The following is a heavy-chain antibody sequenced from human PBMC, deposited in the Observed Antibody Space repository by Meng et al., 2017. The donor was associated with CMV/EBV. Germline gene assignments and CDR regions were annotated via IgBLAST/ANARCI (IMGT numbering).Heavy chain of an antibody. CDR1: GYTFTSYG. CDR2: ISAYNGNT. D-gene: IGHD3-3*01. V-gene: IGHV1-18*01. CDR3: TRGGFLERLTHYYYYGMDV. Sequence: ASVKVSCKASGYTFTSYGISWVRQAPGQGLEWMGWISAYNGNTNYAQKLQGRVTMTTDTSTSTAYMELRSLRSDDTAVYYCTRGGFLERLTHYYYYGMDVWGQGTTVTVSS. J-gene: IGHJ6*02.